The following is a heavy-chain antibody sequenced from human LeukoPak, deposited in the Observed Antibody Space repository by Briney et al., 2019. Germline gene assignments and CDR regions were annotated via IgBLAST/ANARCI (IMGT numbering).Heavy chain of an antibody. Sequence: GGSLRLSCAASGFTFSNYWMSWVRQAPGKGLEWVANIKQDGSEIYYVDSLKGRFTISRDNAKNTLHLQMNSLRVEDTAVYYCASYNPYYGGQGTLVTVSS. J-gene: IGHJ4*02. CDR1: GFTFSNYW. V-gene: IGHV3-7*03. CDR3: ASYNPYY. CDR2: IKQDGSEI. D-gene: IGHD1-1*01.